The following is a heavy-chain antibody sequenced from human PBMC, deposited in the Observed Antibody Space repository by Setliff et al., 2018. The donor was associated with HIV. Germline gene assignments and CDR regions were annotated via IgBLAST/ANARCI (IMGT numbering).Heavy chain of an antibody. J-gene: IGHJ5*02. CDR3: ARGPARAVARPGWLDP. CDR1: GGSVSSSNW. D-gene: IGHD6-19*01. V-gene: IGHV4-4*02. CDR2: ISQSGST. Sequence: SETLSLPCAVSGGSVSSSNWWSWVRQPPGKGLEWIGEISQSGSTNYNPSLKSRVTLSVDKSKNQFSLKLSSVTAADTAVYYCARGPARAVARPGWLDPWGQGTLVTVSS.